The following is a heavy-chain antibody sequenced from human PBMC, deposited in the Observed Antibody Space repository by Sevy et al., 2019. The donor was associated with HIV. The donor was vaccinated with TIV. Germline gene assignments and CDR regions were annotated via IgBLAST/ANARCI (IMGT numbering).Heavy chain of an antibody. D-gene: IGHD2-2*01. V-gene: IGHV3-15*01. CDR3: TTGSRGYCSSTSCYALRYYYYYYMDV. Sequence: GGSLRLSCAASGFTFSNAWMSWVRQAPGKGLEWVGRIKSNTDGGTTDYAAPVKGRFTISRDDSKNTLYLQMNSLKTEDTAVYYCTTGSRGYCSSTSCYALRYYYYYYMDVWGKGTTVTVSS. CDR2: IKSNTDGGTT. J-gene: IGHJ6*03. CDR1: GFTFSNAW.